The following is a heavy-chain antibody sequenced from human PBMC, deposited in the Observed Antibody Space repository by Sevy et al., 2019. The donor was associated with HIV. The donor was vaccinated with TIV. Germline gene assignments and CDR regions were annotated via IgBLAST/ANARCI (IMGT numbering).Heavy chain of an antibody. Sequence: GGSLRLSCAASGFTFNSYWMSWVRQAPGKGLEWLANIKQDGSETKYVDSVKGRFTISRDNAKNSLYLQMSSLRAEDSSVYFCARVSSIYYDRGYFYAMDVWGQGTTVTVSS. CDR2: IKQDGSET. CDR3: ARVSSIYYDRGYFYAMDV. CDR1: GFTFNSYW. D-gene: IGHD3-22*01. J-gene: IGHJ6*02. V-gene: IGHV3-7*01.